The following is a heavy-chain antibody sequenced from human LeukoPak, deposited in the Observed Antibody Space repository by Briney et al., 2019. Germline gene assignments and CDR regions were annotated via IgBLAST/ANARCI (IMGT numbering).Heavy chain of an antibody. Sequence: GESLKISCKGSGYSFTSYWIGWARQMPGESLEWMGIIYPGDSDTRYSPSFQGQVTISADKSISTAYLQWSSLKASDTAMYYCARSRDHLFDYWGQGTLVTVSS. D-gene: IGHD2-21*02. J-gene: IGHJ4*02. V-gene: IGHV5-51*01. CDR1: GYSFTSYW. CDR3: ARSRDHLFDY. CDR2: IYPGDSDT.